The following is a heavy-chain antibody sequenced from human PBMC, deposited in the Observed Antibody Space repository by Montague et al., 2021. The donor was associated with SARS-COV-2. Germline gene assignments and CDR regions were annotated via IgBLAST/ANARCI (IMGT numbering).Heavy chain of an antibody. J-gene: IGHJ4*02. CDR3: ARIFDSSWPTFDY. V-gene: IGHV2-70*01. D-gene: IGHD6-13*01. Sequence: PALVKPTQTLTLTCTFSGFSLSTSGMCLSWIRQPPGKALECLALIDWDDDKYYSTSLKTRLTISKATSKNQVVLTMTNMDPVDTATYYCARIFDSSWPTFDYWGQGTLVTVSS. CDR2: IDWDDDK. CDR1: GFSLSTSGMC.